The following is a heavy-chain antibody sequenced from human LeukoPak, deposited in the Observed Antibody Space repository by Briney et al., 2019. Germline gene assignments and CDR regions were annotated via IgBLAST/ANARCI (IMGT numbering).Heavy chain of an antibody. J-gene: IGHJ5*02. CDR3: ARDLPDKYSSRKENWFDP. CDR2: INHSGST. D-gene: IGHD6-13*01. CDR1: GGSFSGYY. V-gene: IGHV4-34*01. Sequence: PSETLSLTCAVYGGSFSGYYWSWTRQPPGKGLEWIGEINHSGSTNYNPSLKSRVTISVDTSKNQFSLKLSSVTAADTAVYYCARDLPDKYSSRKENWFDPWGQGTLVTVSS.